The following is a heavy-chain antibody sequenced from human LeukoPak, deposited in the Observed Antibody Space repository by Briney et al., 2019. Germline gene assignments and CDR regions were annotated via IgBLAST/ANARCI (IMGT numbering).Heavy chain of an antibody. CDR3: ARDGDILPGYYRFYFDY. V-gene: IGHV3-7*01. D-gene: IGHD3-9*01. CDR2: IKQDESEK. J-gene: IGHJ4*02. Sequence: GGSLRLSCAVSGFTFSSYWMSWVRQAPGKGLEWVAIIKQDESEKYYVDSVKGRFTISRDNAKNSLSLQMNSLRAEDTAVYYCARDGDILPGYYRFYFDYWGQGTLVTVSS. CDR1: GFTFSSYW.